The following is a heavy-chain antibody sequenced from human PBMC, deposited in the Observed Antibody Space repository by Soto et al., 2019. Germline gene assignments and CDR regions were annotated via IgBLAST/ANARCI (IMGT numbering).Heavy chain of an antibody. CDR2: ISAYNGNT. Sequence: QVQLVQSGAEVKKPGASVKVSCKASGYTFTSYGISWVRQAPGQGLEWMGWISAYNGNTNYAQKLQGRVTMTTDTSTSTAYMELRSLRSDDKAVYYCARVHPQRGIAAAGRVTGGYGMDVWGQGTTVTVSS. D-gene: IGHD6-13*01. J-gene: IGHJ6*02. V-gene: IGHV1-18*01. CDR1: GYTFTSYG. CDR3: ARVHPQRGIAAAGRVTGGYGMDV.